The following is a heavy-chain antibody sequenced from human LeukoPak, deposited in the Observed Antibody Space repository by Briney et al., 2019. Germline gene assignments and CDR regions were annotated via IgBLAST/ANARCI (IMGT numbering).Heavy chain of an antibody. V-gene: IGHV1-2*02. J-gene: IGHJ6*03. CDR1: GYTFTGYY. CDR3: ARVETYYYYYMDV. Sequence: GASVKVSCKASGYTFTGYYMHWVRQAPGQGLEWMGWINPNSGGTNYAQKFQGRVTMTRDTSISTAYMELSRLRSDDTAVYYCARVETYYYYYMDVWGKGTTVTVSS. CDR2: INPNSGGT.